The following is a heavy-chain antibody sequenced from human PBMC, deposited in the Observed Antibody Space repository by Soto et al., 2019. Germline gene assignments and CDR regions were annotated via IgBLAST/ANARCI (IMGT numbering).Heavy chain of an antibody. Sequence: PGGSLRLSCVRSGFTFSDSVMAWVRQAPGKGLEWLSVMSGDGRTRYALSVTGRFTISRDNSKNTLYLQMRSLRAEDAAAYYCVKWHTSNFDSLPFTGFDFWGQGTQVTVSS. V-gene: IGHV3-23*01. CDR1: GFTFSDSV. D-gene: IGHD3-22*01. J-gene: IGHJ4*02. CDR3: VKWHTSNFDSLPFTGFDF. CDR2: MSGDGRT.